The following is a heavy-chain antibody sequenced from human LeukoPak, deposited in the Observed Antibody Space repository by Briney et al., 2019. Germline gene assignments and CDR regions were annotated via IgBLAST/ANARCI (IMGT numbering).Heavy chain of an antibody. D-gene: IGHD6-13*01. J-gene: IGHJ4*02. CDR1: GYTFTSYG. CDR2: IIPIFGTA. CDR3: ARAGRQQLATVRYYFDY. Sequence: ASVKVSCKASGYTFTSYGISWVRQAPGQGLEWMGGIIPIFGTANYAQKFQGRVTITADESTSTAYMELSSLRSEDTAVYYCARAGRQQLATVRYYFDYWGQGTLVTVSS. V-gene: IGHV1-69*13.